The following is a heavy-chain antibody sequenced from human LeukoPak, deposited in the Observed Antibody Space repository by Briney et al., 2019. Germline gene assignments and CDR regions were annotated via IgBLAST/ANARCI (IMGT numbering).Heavy chain of an antibody. J-gene: IGHJ4*02. V-gene: IGHV3-23*01. Sequence: GGSLRLSCAASGFTFSSHVISWVRQTPGKGLEWVSAISTSSGRTYYADSVKGRFTISRDNSKNTLYLQMNSLRAEDTAVYYCAKGGSLRFSYRFDYWGQGTLVTVSS. CDR3: AKGGSLRFSYRFDY. CDR1: GFTFSSHV. D-gene: IGHD5-12*01. CDR2: ISTSSGRT.